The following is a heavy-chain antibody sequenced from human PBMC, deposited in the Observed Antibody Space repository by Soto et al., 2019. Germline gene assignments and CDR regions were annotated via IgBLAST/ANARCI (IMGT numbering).Heavy chain of an antibody. CDR1: GGTFSSYA. V-gene: IGHV1-69*12. J-gene: IGHJ6*02. Sequence: QVQLVQSGAEVKKPGSSVKVSCKASGGTFSSYAISWVRQAPGQGLEWMGGIIPIFGTANYAQKFQGRVTITADESTSTAYMELSSLRSEDTAVYYCARRPLPSSWGSIHYGMDVWGQGTTVTVSS. D-gene: IGHD7-27*01. CDR3: ARRPLPSSWGSIHYGMDV. CDR2: IIPIFGTA.